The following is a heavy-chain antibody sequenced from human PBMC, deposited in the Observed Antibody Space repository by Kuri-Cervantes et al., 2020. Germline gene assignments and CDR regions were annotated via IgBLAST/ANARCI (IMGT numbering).Heavy chain of an antibody. CDR1: EFLTHDFG. D-gene: IGHD3-3*01. CDR3: ARIGRKFYNFWSGYLRSGDGFDL. CDR2: INTNGASL. Sequence: GESLKISCTASEFLTHDFGMIWVRQVPGKGLEWVSGINTNGASLDYSDSVKGRFTMSRDIAQNSVTLQMTYLRAEDTGLYYCARIGRKFYNFWSGYLRSGDGFDLWGQGTMVTVSS. J-gene: IGHJ3*01. V-gene: IGHV3-20*04.